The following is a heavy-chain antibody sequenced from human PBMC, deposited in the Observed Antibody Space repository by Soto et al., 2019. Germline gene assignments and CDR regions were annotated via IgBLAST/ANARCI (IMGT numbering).Heavy chain of an antibody. CDR3: ARDHCSGGSCFGY. V-gene: IGHV1-69*06. D-gene: IGHD2-15*01. Sequence: SVKVSCKASGGTFSSYAISWVRQAPGQGLEWMGGIIPIFGTANYAQKFQGRVTITADKSTSTAYMELSSLRSEDTAVYYCARDHCSGGSCFGYWGQGTLVTVSS. CDR2: IIPIFGTA. J-gene: IGHJ4*02. CDR1: GGTFSSYA.